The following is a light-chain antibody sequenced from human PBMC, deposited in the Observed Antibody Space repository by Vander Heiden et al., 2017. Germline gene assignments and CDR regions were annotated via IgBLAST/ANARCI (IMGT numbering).Light chain of an antibody. CDR3: SAWDDSLNGVF. CDR2: KDN. Sequence: QSLPTPPPSASGNPGPRVPTFCSGSSSNIGSNDVYWYQQIPGTAPKFLIFKDNQRPSGVPDRFAASKSATSAALAISVLQSEDEATYSCSAWDDSLNGVFFETGTKVTVL. V-gene: IGLV1-47*01. J-gene: IGLJ1*01. CDR1: SSNIGSND.